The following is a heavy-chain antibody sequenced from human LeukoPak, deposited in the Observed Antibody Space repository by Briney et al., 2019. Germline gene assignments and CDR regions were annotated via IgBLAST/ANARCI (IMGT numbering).Heavy chain of an antibody. CDR1: GFIVSSNY. D-gene: IGHD5-24*01. Sequence: GGSLRLSCAASGFIVSSNYMNWVRQAPGKGLEWVSVIYTDGSTYYADSVKGRFTISRDISRNAVHLQMNSLRAGDTAVYYCARDPHGYNSYFDYWGQGTLVTVSS. CDR2: IYTDGST. CDR3: ARDPHGYNSYFDY. J-gene: IGHJ4*02. V-gene: IGHV3-53*01.